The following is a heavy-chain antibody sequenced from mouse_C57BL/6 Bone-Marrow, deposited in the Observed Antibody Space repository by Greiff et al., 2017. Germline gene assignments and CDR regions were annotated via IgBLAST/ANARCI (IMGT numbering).Heavy chain of an antibody. CDR1: EYEFPSHD. CDR3: ARLSTYYSNYNWYFDV. Sequence: DVKLVESGGGLVQPGESLKLSCESNEYEFPSHDMSWVRKTPEKRLELVAAINSDGGSTYYPDTMERRFIISRDNTKKTLYLQMSSLRSEDTALYYCARLSTYYSNYNWYFDVGGTGTTVTVSS. D-gene: IGHD2-5*01. V-gene: IGHV5-2*01. J-gene: IGHJ1*03. CDR2: INSDGGST.